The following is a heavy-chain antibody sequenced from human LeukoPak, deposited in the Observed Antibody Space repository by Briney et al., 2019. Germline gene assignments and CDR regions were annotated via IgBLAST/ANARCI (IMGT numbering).Heavy chain of an antibody. J-gene: IGHJ4*02. CDR3: ARSVQQLSYFDY. CDR1: GGSFSGYY. Sequence: KPSETLSLTCAVYGGSFSGYYWSWIRQPPGKGLEWIGEINHSGSTNYNPSLKSRVTISVDTSKNQFSLKLSSVTAADTAVYYCARSVQQLSYFDYWGQGTLVTVSS. V-gene: IGHV4-34*01. D-gene: IGHD6-13*01. CDR2: INHSGST.